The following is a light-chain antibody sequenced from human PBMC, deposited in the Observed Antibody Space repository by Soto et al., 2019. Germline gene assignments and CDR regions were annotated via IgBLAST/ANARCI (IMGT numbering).Light chain of an antibody. CDR1: SSDIGSYNF. CDR2: EVR. Sequence: QSVLTQPPSASGSPGQSVTISCTGTSSDIGSYNFVSWYQQHPGKAPKVMLYEVRKRPSGVPDRFSGSKSGNTASLTVSGLQADDEADYYCTSYAGGNIVVFGGGTQLTVL. J-gene: IGLJ2*01. CDR3: TSYAGGNIVV. V-gene: IGLV2-8*01.